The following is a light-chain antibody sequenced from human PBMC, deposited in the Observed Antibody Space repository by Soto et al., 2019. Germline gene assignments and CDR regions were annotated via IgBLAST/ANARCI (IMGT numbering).Light chain of an antibody. Sequence: IQLTQSPSTLSASVGDSVTITCRASQGLXSWLGWYQRKPGKAPKVLXDDASSLERGGPSRLSGSGSGTEFTLTISSLQPDDFATYYCQQYNSDSWTFGQGTKVDIK. V-gene: IGKV1-5*01. J-gene: IGKJ1*01. CDR1: QGLXSW. CDR2: DAS. CDR3: QQYNSDSWT.